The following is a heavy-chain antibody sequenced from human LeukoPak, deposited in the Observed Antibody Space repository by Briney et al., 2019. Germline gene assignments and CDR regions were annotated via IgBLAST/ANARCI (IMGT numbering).Heavy chain of an antibody. CDR2: IYHSGST. D-gene: IGHD2-2*01. CDR1: GGSISSSNW. CDR3: ARSGDCSSTSCSTFDY. J-gene: IGHJ4*02. V-gene: IGHV4-4*02. Sequence: SETLSLTCAVSGGSISSSNWWSWVRQPPGKGLEWIGEIYHSGSTNYNPSLKSRVTISVDKSKNQFSLKLRSVTAADTAVYYCARSGDCSSTSCSTFDYWGQGTLVTVSS.